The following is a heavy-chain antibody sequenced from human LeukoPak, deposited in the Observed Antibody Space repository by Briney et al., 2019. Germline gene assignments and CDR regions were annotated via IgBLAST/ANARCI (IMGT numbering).Heavy chain of an antibody. Sequence: ASVKVSCKASGYTFTGCYMHWVRQAPGQGLEWMGWINPNSGGTNYAQKFQGRVTMTRDTSISTAYMELSRLRSDDTAVYYCGIVGAQDYYFDYWRQGTLVTVSS. CDR3: GIVGAQDYYFDY. CDR1: GYTFTGCY. CDR2: INPNSGGT. J-gene: IGHJ4*02. D-gene: IGHD1-26*01. V-gene: IGHV1-2*02.